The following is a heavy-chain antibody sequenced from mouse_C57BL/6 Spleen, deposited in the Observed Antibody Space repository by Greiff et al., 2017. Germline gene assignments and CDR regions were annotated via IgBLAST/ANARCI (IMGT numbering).Heavy chain of an antibody. CDR2: IDPNSGGT. V-gene: IGHV1-72*01. J-gene: IGHJ4*01. D-gene: IGHD1-1*01. Sequence: VQLQESGAELVKPGASVKLSCKASGYTFTSYWMHWVKQRPGRGLEWIGRIDPNSGGTKYNEKFKSKATLTVDKPSSTAYMQLSSLTSEDSAVYYCARREFITTVVAPYYYAMDYWGQGTSVTVSS. CDR1: GYTFTSYW. CDR3: ARREFITTVVAPYYYAMDY.